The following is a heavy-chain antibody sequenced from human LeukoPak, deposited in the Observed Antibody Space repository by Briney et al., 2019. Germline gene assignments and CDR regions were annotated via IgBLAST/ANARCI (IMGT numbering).Heavy chain of an antibody. J-gene: IGHJ5*02. Sequence: ASVKVSCKASGYTFTSYDINWVRQATGQGLEWMGWMNPNSGNTAYAQKFQGRVSMTWNTSISTAYMELSSLKSEDTAVYYCAXIXAAXRRTPNPRWFDPWGQGTLVTVSS. V-gene: IGHV1-8*01. CDR1: GYTFTSYD. CDR3: AXIXAAXRRTPNPRWFDP. D-gene: IGHD6-6*01. CDR2: MNPNSGNT.